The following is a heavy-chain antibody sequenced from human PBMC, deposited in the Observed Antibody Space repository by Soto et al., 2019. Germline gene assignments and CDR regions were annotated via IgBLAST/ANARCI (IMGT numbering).Heavy chain of an antibody. CDR3: ARGGWYVDY. J-gene: IGHJ4*02. V-gene: IGHV4-59*01. CDR1: GGSMSGNY. Sequence: QVQLQKSGPGLVKSSETLSLTCTVSGGSMSGNYWSWIRQTPGKGLEWIGYIYYTGTTNYNASLKSRVTLSVDTSKNQFSLKLTSVTAAHTAVYFCARGGWYVDYWGQGTLVTVSS. CDR2: IYYTGTT. D-gene: IGHD6-19*01.